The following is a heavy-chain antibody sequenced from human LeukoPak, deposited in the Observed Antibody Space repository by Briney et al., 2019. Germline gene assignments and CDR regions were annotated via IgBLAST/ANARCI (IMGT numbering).Heavy chain of an antibody. CDR2: ISGSGGST. J-gene: IGHJ4*02. Sequence: PGGSLRLSCAASGFTFSRHAMSWVRQAPGKGLEWVSGISGSGGSTYYGDSVKGRFTISRDNSKNTLYLQMNSLRAEDTAVYYCAKGATMIVVVITAVDYWGQGTLVTVSS. CDR1: GFTFSRHA. D-gene: IGHD3-22*01. CDR3: AKGATMIVVVITAVDY. V-gene: IGHV3-23*01.